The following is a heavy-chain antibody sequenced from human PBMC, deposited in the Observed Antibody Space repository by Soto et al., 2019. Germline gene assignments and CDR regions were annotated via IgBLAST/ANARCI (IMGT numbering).Heavy chain of an antibody. V-gene: IGHV4-31*03. CDR1: GGSISSGGYY. Sequence: PSETLSLTCTVSGGSISSGGYYWSWIRQHPGKGLEWIGYIYYSGSTYYNPSLKSRVTISVDTSKNQFSLKLSSVTAADTAVYYCARSSTLTTRHNWFDPWGQGTLVTVSS. J-gene: IGHJ5*02. CDR3: ARSSTLTTRHNWFDP. CDR2: IYYSGST. D-gene: IGHD4-17*01.